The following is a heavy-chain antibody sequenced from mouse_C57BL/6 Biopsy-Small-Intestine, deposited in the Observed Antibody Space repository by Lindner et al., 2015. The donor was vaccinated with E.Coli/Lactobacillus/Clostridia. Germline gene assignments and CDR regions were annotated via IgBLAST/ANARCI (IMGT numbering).Heavy chain of an antibody. CDR2: IIPDFGTT. CDR1: GGTFNNQA. J-gene: IGHJ1*01. Sequence: GGTFNNQAISWVRQAPGQGLEWMGGIIPDFGTTNYAEKFQGRVTFTADKSTNTVYMGLSSLTSDDTAIYYCARAGVSDTSGLYIYWYFDLWGRGTLVTVSS. D-gene: IGHD6-2*01. CDR3: ARAGVSDTSGLYIYWYFDL. V-gene: IGHV1-63*02.